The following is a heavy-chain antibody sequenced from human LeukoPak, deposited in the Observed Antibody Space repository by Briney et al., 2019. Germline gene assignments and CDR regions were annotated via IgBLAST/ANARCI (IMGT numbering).Heavy chain of an antibody. J-gene: IGHJ3*02. Sequence: SETLSLTCTVSGGSISSYYWSWIRQPAGKGLEWIGRIYTSGSTNYNPSLTSRVTMSVDTSKNQFSLKLSSVTAADTAVYYCASPGAVAGGHDAFDIWGQGTMVTVSS. CDR3: ASPGAVAGGHDAFDI. D-gene: IGHD6-19*01. CDR1: GGSISSYY. V-gene: IGHV4-4*07. CDR2: IYTSGST.